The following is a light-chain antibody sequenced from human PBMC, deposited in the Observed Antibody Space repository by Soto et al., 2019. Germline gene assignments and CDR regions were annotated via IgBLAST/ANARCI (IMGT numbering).Light chain of an antibody. V-gene: IGKV1-5*03. J-gene: IGKJ2*01. CDR1: QSIRCW. Sequence: DIQMTQSPSTLSVSVGDRVTITCRASQSIRCWLAWYQQKSGKAPKLLIYKASNLDSGVPSRFTGSGSGTEFTLTISSLQPDDFATYHCQQYSSYPYTFGQGTKLEIK. CDR3: QQYSSYPYT. CDR2: KAS.